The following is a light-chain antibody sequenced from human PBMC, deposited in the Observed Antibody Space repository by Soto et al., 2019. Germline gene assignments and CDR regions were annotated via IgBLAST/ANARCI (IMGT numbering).Light chain of an antibody. V-gene: IGKV1-27*01. CDR1: QDINNY. CDR2: AAS. CDR3: QKYDSAPWT. Sequence: DIQMTQSPSSLSASVGDRVTITCRASQDINNYLAWYQQKPGKVPKFLIYAASTLRSGVPSRFSGSGSGTEFTLTISSLQPEDVATYYCQKYDSAPWTFGQGTKVEIK. J-gene: IGKJ1*01.